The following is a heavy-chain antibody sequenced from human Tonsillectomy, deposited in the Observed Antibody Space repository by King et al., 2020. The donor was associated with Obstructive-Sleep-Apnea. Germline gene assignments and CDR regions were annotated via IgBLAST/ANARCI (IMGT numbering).Heavy chain of an antibody. CDR1: GGSLSSYY. Sequence: VQLQESGPGLVKPSETLFLTCTGSGGSLSSYYWSWIRQPPGKGLEWIGYIYYSGSTNYNPSLQSRVTISVDTSKNQFSLKLSSVTAADTAVYYCARGGDILTGYYNPYYYGMDVWGQGTTVTVSS. V-gene: IGHV4-59*01. J-gene: IGHJ6*02. CDR3: ARGGDILTGYYNPYYYGMDV. D-gene: IGHD3-9*01. CDR2: IYYSGST.